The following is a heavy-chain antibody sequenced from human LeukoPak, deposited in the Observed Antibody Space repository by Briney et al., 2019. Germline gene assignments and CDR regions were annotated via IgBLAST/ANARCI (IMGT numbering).Heavy chain of an antibody. CDR2: ISFDGGNK. Sequence: GGPLRLSFATSGFTFSMSAMHWVRLPQGKGLGWVAVISFDGGNKLYADSVKGLFSISRDNSKSTLHLQMNSLGLDDTAVYFCARGRAGIAAAGFDYWGQGTLVTVSS. CDR1: GFTFSMSA. D-gene: IGHD6-13*01. CDR3: ARGRAGIAAAGFDY. J-gene: IGHJ4*02. V-gene: IGHV3-30-3*01.